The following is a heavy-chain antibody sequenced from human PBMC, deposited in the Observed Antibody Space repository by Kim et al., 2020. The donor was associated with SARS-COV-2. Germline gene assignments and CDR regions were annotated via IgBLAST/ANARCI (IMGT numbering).Heavy chain of an antibody. CDR3: ARTRITMIVVVTHFDS. V-gene: IGHV4-31*03. Sequence: SETLSLTCTVSGGSISSGGYYWSWIRQHPGKGLEGIGYIYYSGSTYYNPSLKSRVTISVETSKNQFSLKLSSVTAADTAVYYCARTRITMIVVVTHFDSWGQGTLVSVSS. CDR1: GGSISSGGYY. J-gene: IGHJ4*02. D-gene: IGHD3-22*01. CDR2: IYYSGST.